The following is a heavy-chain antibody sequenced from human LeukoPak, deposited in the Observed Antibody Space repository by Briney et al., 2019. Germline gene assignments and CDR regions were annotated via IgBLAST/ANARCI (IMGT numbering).Heavy chain of an antibody. CDR2: IYSGDTT. CDR1: GITVSSNY. CDR3: ARVGRDGYNPGDY. J-gene: IGHJ4*02. D-gene: IGHD5-24*01. V-gene: IGHV3-66*01. Sequence: PGGSLRLSCAASGITVSSNYVSWVRQAPGKGLEWVSFIYSGDTTYYADSAKGRFTVSRDNSQNTVYLQMNSLRVEDTAVYYCARVGRDGYNPGDYWGQGTLVTVSS.